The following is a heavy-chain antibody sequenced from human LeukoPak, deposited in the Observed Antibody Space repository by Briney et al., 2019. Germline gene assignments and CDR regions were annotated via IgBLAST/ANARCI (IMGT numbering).Heavy chain of an antibody. D-gene: IGHD2-2*01. CDR2: IRSKAYGGTT. Sequence: TGGSLRLSCAASGFTFSSYGMHWVRQAPGKGLEWVGFIRSKAYGGTTEYAASVKGRFTISRDDSKSIAYLQMNSLKTEDTAVYYCTSDDIVVVPAKYTLDYWGQGTLVTVSS. J-gene: IGHJ4*02. CDR1: GFTFSSYG. CDR3: TSDDIVVVPAKYTLDY. V-gene: IGHV3-49*04.